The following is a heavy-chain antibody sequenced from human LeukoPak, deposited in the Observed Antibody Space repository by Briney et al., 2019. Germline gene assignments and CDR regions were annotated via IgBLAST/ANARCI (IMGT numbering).Heavy chain of an antibody. Sequence: SVKVSCKASGGTFSSYAISWVRQAPGQGLEWMGRIIPIFGTANYAQKFQGRVTITTDESTSTAYMELSSPRSEDTAVYYCARDSSPEYCGGDCSSYYFDYWGQGTLVTVSS. J-gene: IGHJ4*02. CDR1: GGTFSSYA. D-gene: IGHD2-21*02. V-gene: IGHV1-69*05. CDR2: IIPIFGTA. CDR3: ARDSSPEYCGGDCSSYYFDY.